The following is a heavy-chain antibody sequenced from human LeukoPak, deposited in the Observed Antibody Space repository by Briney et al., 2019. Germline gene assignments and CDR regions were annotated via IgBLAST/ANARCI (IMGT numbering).Heavy chain of an antibody. CDR2: IAYDGSRA. J-gene: IGHJ4*02. D-gene: IGHD1-14*01. Sequence: GGSLRLSCAVSGFTFGGCGMHWFRQTPGKGLEWVTVIAYDGSRAFYADSVKGRFTISRDNSKNTMSVQMDDLRAEDTAVYYCTRYNNDHFDYWGQGTLVTVSS. CDR3: TRYNNDHFDY. V-gene: IGHV3-33*01. CDR1: GFTFGGCG.